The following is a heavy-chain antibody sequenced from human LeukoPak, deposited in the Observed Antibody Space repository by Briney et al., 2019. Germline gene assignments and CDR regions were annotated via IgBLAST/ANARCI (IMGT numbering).Heavy chain of an antibody. CDR2: ISAYNGNT. Sequence: ASVKVSCKASGYTFTSYGISWVRQAPGQGPEWMGWISAYNGNTNYAQKLQGRVTMTTDTSTSTAYMELRSLISDDTAVYYCARSSGSGTPTGYLDYWGQGTLVTVSS. D-gene: IGHD3-10*01. CDR3: ARSSGSGTPTGYLDY. V-gene: IGHV1-18*01. J-gene: IGHJ4*02. CDR1: GYTFTSYG.